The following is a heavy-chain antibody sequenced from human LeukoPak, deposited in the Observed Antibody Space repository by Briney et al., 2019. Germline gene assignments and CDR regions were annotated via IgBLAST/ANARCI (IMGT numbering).Heavy chain of an antibody. CDR2: IYSDGST. CDR3: ARDRHRYRGINGDGDAFDI. V-gene: IGHV3-53*01. CDR1: GFAVSSNY. J-gene: IGHJ3*02. Sequence: GGSLRLSCAASGFAVSSNYISWVRQAPGKGLEWVSIIYSDGSTFHADSVKGRLTVSRDNSKDTLDLQMNSLRAEDTAVYFCARDRHRYRGINGDGDAFDIWGQGTMVTVSS. D-gene: IGHD5-12*01.